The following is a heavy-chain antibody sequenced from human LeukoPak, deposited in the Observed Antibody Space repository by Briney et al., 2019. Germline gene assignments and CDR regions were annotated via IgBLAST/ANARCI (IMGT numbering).Heavy chain of an antibody. V-gene: IGHV3-30*02. J-gene: IGHJ4*02. CDR2: IRYDGSNK. CDR3: AKGSVATFDY. CDR1: GFTFSSYG. Sequence: GGSLRLSCAASGFTFSSYGMHWVRQAPGKGLEWVAFIRYDGSNKYYADSVKSRSTISRDNFKNTLYLQMNSLRAEDTAVYYCAKGSVATFDYWGQGTLVTVSS. D-gene: IGHD4-23*01.